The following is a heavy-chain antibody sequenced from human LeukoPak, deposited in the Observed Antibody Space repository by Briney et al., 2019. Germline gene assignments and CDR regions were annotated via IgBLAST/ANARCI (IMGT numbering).Heavy chain of an antibody. J-gene: IGHJ5*02. V-gene: IGHV5-51*01. Sequence: GESLKISCRVSGDVFSTSWIGWVRQVPGTGLDWMGIIFPEDSDTRYSPSFQGHVTFSADRSTNTAYLHWDSLRASDTAIYFCARHALPRYASTQPFGAWGQGTLVTVSS. CDR1: GDVFSTSW. CDR3: ARHALPRYASTQPFGA. CDR2: IFPEDSDT. D-gene: IGHD2-2*01.